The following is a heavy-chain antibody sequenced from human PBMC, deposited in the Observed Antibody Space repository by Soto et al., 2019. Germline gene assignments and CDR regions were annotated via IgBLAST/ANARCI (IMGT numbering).Heavy chain of an antibody. CDR3: AREEYYYGSGSFFTG. V-gene: IGHV1-69*08. Sequence: QVQLVQSGAEVKKPGSSVKVSCKASGGTFSSYTISWVRQAPGQGLEWMGRIIPILGIANYAQKFQGRVTITAHKSTSTAYMELSSLRSEDTAVYYCAREEYYYGSGSFFTGWGQGTLVTVSS. CDR2: IIPILGIA. D-gene: IGHD3-10*01. J-gene: IGHJ4*02. CDR1: GGTFSSYT.